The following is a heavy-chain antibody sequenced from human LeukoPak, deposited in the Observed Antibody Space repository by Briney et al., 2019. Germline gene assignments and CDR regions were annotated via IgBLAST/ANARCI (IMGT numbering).Heavy chain of an antibody. Sequence: PSETLSLTCTVSGGSISSGSYYWTWVRQPPGKGLEWIGYIYYSGSTNYNPSLKSRVTISVDTSKNQFSLKLSSVTAADTAVYYCAELGITMIGGVWGKGTTVTISS. D-gene: IGHD3-10*02. CDR2: IYYSGST. CDR1: GGSISSGSYY. V-gene: IGHV4-61*01. J-gene: IGHJ6*04. CDR3: AELGITMIGGV.